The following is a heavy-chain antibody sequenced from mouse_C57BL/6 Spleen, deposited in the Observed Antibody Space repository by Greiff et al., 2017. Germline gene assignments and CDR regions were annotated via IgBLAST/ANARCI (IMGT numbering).Heavy chain of an antibody. CDR1: GFSLTSYG. CDR2: IWRGGST. V-gene: IGHV2-5*01. D-gene: IGHD1-1*01. J-gene: IGHJ1*03. Sequence: VQLQQSGPGLVQPSQSLSITCTVSGFSLTSYGVHWVRQSPGKGLEWLGVIWRGGSTDYNAAFMSRLSITKDNSKSQVFFKMNSLQADDTAIYYCAKNNYYGSSYVGWYFDVGGTGTTGTVSS. CDR3: AKNNYYGSSYVGWYFDV.